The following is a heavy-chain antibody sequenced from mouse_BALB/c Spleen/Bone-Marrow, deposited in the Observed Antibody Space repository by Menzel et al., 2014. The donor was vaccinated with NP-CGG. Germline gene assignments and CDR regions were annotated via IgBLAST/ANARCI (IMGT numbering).Heavy chain of an antibody. D-gene: IGHD1-1*01. J-gene: IGHJ3*01. Sequence: VQLQQSGGGLVQPGGSLKLSCAASGFDFSRYWMSWVQQAPGKGLEWIGEINPDSSTINYTPSLKDKFILSRDNAKNTLYLQMSKVRSEDAAFYYCARLGYYGSYAYWGQGTLVTVSA. CDR1: GFDFSRYW. V-gene: IGHV4-1*02. CDR3: ARLGYYGSYAY. CDR2: INPDSSTI.